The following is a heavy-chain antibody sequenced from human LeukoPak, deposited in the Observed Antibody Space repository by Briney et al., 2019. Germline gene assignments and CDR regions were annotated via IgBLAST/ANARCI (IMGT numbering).Heavy chain of an antibody. CDR3: VREAAATLFDY. D-gene: IGHD1-26*01. CDR2: ISSSSRDI. J-gene: IGHJ4*02. Sequence: PGGSLRLSCAASGFTFSSYTMNWVRQAPGKGLEWVAAISSSSRDIFYADPEKRRFPISKDNTQNSQSLQMSSLKAEDTAVYYCVREAAATLFDYWGQGTLVTVSS. CDR1: GFTFSSYT. V-gene: IGHV3-21*01.